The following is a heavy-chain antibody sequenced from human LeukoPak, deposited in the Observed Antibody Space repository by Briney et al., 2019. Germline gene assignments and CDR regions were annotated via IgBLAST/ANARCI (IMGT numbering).Heavy chain of an antibody. V-gene: IGHV1-3*01. D-gene: IGHD3-22*01. CDR3: ARAQLYYYDSSGYPGLFDY. CDR2: INAGNGNT. J-gene: IGHJ4*02. CDR1: GYTFTSYA. Sequence: ASVKVSCKASGYTFTSYAMHWVRQAPGQRLEWMGWINAGNGNTKYSQKFQGGVTITRDTSASTAYMELSSLRSEDTAVYYCARAQLYYYDSSGYPGLFDYWGQGTLVTVSS.